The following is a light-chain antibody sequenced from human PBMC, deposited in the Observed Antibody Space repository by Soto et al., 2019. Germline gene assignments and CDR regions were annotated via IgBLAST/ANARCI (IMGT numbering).Light chain of an antibody. CDR1: QSVSSN. Sequence: EIVMTRAPATLSVSPGERPTLPCRVSQSVSSNLAWYQQKPGQAPRLLIYDASNRATGIPARFSGSGSGTDFTLTISSLEPDDFAVYYCQQRADWPITFGQGTRLEIK. V-gene: IGKV3-11*01. CDR2: DAS. CDR3: QQRADWPIT. J-gene: IGKJ5*01.